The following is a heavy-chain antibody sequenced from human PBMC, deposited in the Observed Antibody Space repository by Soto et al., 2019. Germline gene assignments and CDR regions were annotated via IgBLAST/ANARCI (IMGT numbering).Heavy chain of an antibody. V-gene: IGHV1-2*02. D-gene: IGHD6-13*01. CDR2: ITPNSGAT. Sequence: ASVKVSCKASGYTFTGYNMHWVRQAPGQGLEWMGWITPNSGATKYAKKFQGRVTMTRDTTIDTAYMDLSRLTSDDTAVSYCATSLTGNSWSQPLGDYWGQGTLVTVSS. J-gene: IGHJ4*02. CDR3: ATSLTGNSWSQPLGDY. CDR1: GYTFTGYN.